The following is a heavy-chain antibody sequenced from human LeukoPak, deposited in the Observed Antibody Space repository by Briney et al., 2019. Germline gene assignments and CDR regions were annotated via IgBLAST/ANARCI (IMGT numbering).Heavy chain of an antibody. D-gene: IGHD3-10*01. Sequence: PGGTLRLSCAASGFTFSSYGMSWVRQAPGKGLEWVSAISGSGGSTYYADSVKGRFTISRDNSKNTLYLQMNSLRAEDTAVYYCAKDPLWFGELFLWDYFDYWGQGTLVTVSS. V-gene: IGHV3-23*01. CDR1: GFTFSSYG. CDR3: AKDPLWFGELFLWDYFDY. CDR2: ISGSGGST. J-gene: IGHJ4*02.